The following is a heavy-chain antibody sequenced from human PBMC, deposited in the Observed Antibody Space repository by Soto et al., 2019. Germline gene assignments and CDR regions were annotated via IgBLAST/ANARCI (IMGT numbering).Heavy chain of an antibody. CDR3: ARGGDYDFWSGSILYYYYMDV. CDR1: GGSISSYY. V-gene: IGHV4-59*01. CDR2: IYYSGST. Sequence: PSETLSLTCTVSGGSISSYYWSWIRQPPGKGLEWIGYIYYSGSTNYNPSLKSRVTISVDTSKNQFSLKLSSVTAADTAVYYCARGGDYDFWSGSILYYYYMDVWGKGTTVTVS. J-gene: IGHJ6*03. D-gene: IGHD3-3*01.